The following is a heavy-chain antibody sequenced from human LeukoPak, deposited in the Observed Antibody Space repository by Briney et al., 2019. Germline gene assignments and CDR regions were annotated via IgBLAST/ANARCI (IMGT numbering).Heavy chain of an antibody. CDR2: ISAYNGNT. D-gene: IGHD3-16*02. CDR3: SREGSVWGSYHYFEY. V-gene: IGHV1-18*01. J-gene: IGHJ4*02. CDR1: GYSFSTYV. Sequence: ASVKVSCKASGYSFSTYVINWVRQAPGQGLEWMGWISAYNGNTNYAQKFQGRVTMTTDTSTSRVQVELRRLRSDDTAVYYCSREGSVWGSYHYFEYWGQGSLVTVSS.